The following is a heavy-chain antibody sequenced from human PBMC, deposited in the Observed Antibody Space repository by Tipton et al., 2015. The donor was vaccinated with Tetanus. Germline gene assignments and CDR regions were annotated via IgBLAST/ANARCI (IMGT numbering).Heavy chain of an antibody. CDR1: GFTFSSYA. CDR3: AKYRGGSYYVRPRMDAFDI. CDR2: ISGSGGST. Sequence: SLRLSCAASGFTFSSYAMSWVRQAPGKGLEWVSAISGSGGSTYYADSVKGRFTISRDNSKNTLYLQMNSLRAEDTAVYYCAKYRGGSYYVRPRMDAFDIWGQGTMVTVSS. D-gene: IGHD1-26*01. J-gene: IGHJ3*02. V-gene: IGHV3-23*01.